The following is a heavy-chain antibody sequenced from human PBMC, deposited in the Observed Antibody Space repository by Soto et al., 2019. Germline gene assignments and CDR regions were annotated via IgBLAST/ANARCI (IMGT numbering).Heavy chain of an antibody. Sequence: GGSLRLSCTASGFTVSNNYMTWVRQAPGKGLDWVAVIYNDGTTYYGDSVKGRLTISRDNSKNTLYLQMNSLRAEDTAVYFCARILRGIDYWGQGVLVTVSS. V-gene: IGHV3-66*01. CDR2: IYNDGTT. CDR3: ARILRGIDY. D-gene: IGHD3-16*01. CDR1: GFTVSNNY. J-gene: IGHJ4*02.